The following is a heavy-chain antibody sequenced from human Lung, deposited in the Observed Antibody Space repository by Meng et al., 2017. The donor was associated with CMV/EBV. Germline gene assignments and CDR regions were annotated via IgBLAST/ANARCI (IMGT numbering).Heavy chain of an antibody. CDR1: GGTFSSYA. CDR3: AREGGCSSTSCYYYYGMDV. CDR2: IIPIFGTA. J-gene: IGHJ6*02. D-gene: IGHD2-2*01. Sequence: SXXVSXKASGGTFSSYAISWVRQAPGQGLEWMGGIIPIFGTANYAQKFQGRVTITTDESTSTAYMELSSLRSEDTAVYYCAREGGCSSTSCYYYYGMDVWGQGTXVTVSS. V-gene: IGHV1-69*05.